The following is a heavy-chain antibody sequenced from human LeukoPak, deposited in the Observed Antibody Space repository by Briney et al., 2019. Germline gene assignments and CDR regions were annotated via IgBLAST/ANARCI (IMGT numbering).Heavy chain of an antibody. Sequence: PGGSLRLSCAASGFTVSSNYMSWVRQAPGKGLEYVSAITTDGGSTYYANSVKGRFTISRDNSKNTLYLQMNSLRAEDTAVYYCAGGYSGYDWTPLAYYYYGMDVWGQGTTVTVSS. J-gene: IGHJ6*02. CDR1: GFTVSSNY. CDR2: ITTDGGST. CDR3: AGGYSGYDWTPLAYYYYGMDV. V-gene: IGHV3-64*01. D-gene: IGHD5-12*01.